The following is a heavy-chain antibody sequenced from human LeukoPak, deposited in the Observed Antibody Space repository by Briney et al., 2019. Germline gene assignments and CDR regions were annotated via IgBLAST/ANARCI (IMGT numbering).Heavy chain of an antibody. J-gene: IGHJ4*02. D-gene: IGHD2-15*01. Sequence: GGSLRLSCAASGSTFSSYAMSWVRQGPGKGLEWVSAVSGSGVSTYYADSVKGRFTISRDNSKNTLYLQMNSLRAEDTAVYYCAKAPLGYCSGGSCYYFDYWGQGTLVTVSS. CDR1: GSTFSSYA. CDR3: AKAPLGYCSGGSCYYFDY. V-gene: IGHV3-23*01. CDR2: VSGSGVST.